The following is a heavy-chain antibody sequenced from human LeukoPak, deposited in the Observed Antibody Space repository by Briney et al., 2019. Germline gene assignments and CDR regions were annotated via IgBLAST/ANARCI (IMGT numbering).Heavy chain of an antibody. CDR2: IKRKTDGGTT. Sequence: GGSLRLSCAASGFXFSNANMNWVRQAPGEGLEWVGLIKRKTDGGTTDYAAPVKGRFTISRDDSKDTLYLQMNSLKTEDTAVYYCTTRRRRDGLTGDGYWGQGTLVTVSS. D-gene: IGHD5-24*01. CDR3: TTRRRRDGLTGDGY. J-gene: IGHJ4*02. CDR1: GFXFSNAN. V-gene: IGHV3-15*01.